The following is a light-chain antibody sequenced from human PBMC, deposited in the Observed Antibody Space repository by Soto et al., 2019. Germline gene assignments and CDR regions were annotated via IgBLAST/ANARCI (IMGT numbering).Light chain of an antibody. CDR2: DAS. J-gene: IGKJ4*01. Sequence: DIQMTQSPSTLSASIGDRVTITCRASQTIFDRLAWYQQKPGKPPKVLIYDASTLESGVPSRFSGSGSGTECTLTISRLQPDDFAAYWCQQYLYTSLTFGGGTKMEI. CDR3: QQYLYTSLT. V-gene: IGKV1-5*01. CDR1: QTIFDR.